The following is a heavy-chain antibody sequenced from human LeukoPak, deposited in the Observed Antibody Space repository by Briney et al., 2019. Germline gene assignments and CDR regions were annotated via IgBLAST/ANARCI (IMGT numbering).Heavy chain of an antibody. D-gene: IGHD3-9*01. CDR2: ISSSGSTI. Sequence: GGSLRLSCAASGFTFSSYEMNWVRQAPGKGLEWVSYISSSGSTIYYADSVKGRFTISRDNAKNSLYLQMNSLRAEDTAVYYCARTTYDILTGSVPYYFDYWGQGNLVTVSS. V-gene: IGHV3-48*03. CDR3: ARTTYDILTGSVPYYFDY. J-gene: IGHJ4*02. CDR1: GFTFSSYE.